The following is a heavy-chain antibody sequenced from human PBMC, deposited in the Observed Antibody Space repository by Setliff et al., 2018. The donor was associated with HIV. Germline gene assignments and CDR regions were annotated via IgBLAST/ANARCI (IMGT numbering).Heavy chain of an antibody. V-gene: IGHV4-39*07. Sequence: ASETLSLTCTVSGGSIDISDYCWGWVRQPPGKGLEWIGSICHSGRSYYNPSLKSRLTISVDTSKNQFSLKMTSVTAADTAVYYCATEEGTTVHRIDFWGQGTLVTVSS. CDR2: ICHSGRS. J-gene: IGHJ4*02. CDR3: ATEEGTTVHRIDF. CDR1: GGSIDISDYC. D-gene: IGHD4-17*01.